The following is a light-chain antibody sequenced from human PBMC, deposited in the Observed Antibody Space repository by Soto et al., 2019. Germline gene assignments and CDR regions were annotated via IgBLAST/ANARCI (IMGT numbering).Light chain of an antibody. Sequence: IQMTQSPSTLSTSVGDRITITCRASQSISTWLAWYQQKPGKAPKLLIYKASSLGNGVPSRFGGTGSGTEFTLTISSLQPDDFATYYCQHRLSFGGGTKLEI. CDR2: KAS. CDR3: QHRLS. J-gene: IGKJ4*01. V-gene: IGKV1-5*03. CDR1: QSISTW.